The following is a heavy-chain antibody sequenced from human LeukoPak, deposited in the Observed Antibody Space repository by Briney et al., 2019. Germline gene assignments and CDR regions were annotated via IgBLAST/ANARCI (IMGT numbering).Heavy chain of an antibody. J-gene: IGHJ3*02. Sequence: SETLSLTCTVSGGSISSSSYYWGWIHQPPGKGLEWIGSIYYSGSTYYNPSLKSRVTISVDTSKNQFSLKLSSVTAADTAVYYCARCYYDSSGYSTDAFDIWGQGTMVTVSS. CDR1: GGSISSSSYY. D-gene: IGHD3-22*01. CDR2: IYYSGST. V-gene: IGHV4-39*01. CDR3: ARCYYDSSGYSTDAFDI.